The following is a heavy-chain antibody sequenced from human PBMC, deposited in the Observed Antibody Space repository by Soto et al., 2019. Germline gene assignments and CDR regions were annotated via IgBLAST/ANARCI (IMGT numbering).Heavy chain of an antibody. V-gene: IGHV3-9*01. D-gene: IGHD6-13*01. J-gene: IGHJ5*02. Sequence: PGGSLRLSCAASGFAFDDYVMHWVRQPPGRGLEWVSGITWNGGTIRYVDSVKGRFTISRDNAENSLYLQMDSLRPEDTAVYYCAKGGSAALIAPSGRDNWFDHVGQGTQVNVSS. CDR3: AKGGSAALIAPSGRDNWFDH. CDR2: ITWNGGTI. CDR1: GFAFDDYV.